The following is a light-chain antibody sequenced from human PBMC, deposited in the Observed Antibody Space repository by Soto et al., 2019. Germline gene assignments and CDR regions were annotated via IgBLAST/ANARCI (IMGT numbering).Light chain of an antibody. Sequence: QSVLTQPPSVSAAPGQKVTISCSGSSSIIGNNYVSWYQQLPGTAPKLLIYENNKRPSGIPDRFSGSKSGTSASLGITGLQTGDEADYYCGTWDSSLSVEVFGGGTKLTVL. V-gene: IGLV1-51*02. CDR1: SSIIGNNY. CDR2: ENN. CDR3: GTWDSSLSVEV. J-gene: IGLJ2*01.